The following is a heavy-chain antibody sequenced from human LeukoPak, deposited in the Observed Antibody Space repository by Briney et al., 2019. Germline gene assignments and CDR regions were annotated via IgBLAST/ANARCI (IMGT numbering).Heavy chain of an antibody. V-gene: IGHV3-9*01. CDR2: ISWNSGSI. J-gene: IGHJ6*02. Sequence: GGSLRLSCAASGFTFDDYAMHWVRQAPGKGLEWVSGISWNSGSIGYADSVKGRFTISRDNAKNSLYLQMNSLKTEDTAVYYCTTDTVTPRMDVWGQGTTVTVSS. D-gene: IGHD4-11*01. CDR3: TTDTVTPRMDV. CDR1: GFTFDDYA.